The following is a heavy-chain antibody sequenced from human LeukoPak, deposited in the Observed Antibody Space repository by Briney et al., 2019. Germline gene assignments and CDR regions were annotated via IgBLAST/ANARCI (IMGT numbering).Heavy chain of an antibody. V-gene: IGHV4-59*01. CDR1: GGSISSYY. CDR3: ARGPTRYYFDC. D-gene: IGHD4-17*01. Sequence: SETLSLTCTVSGGSISSYYWSWIRQPAGKGLEWIGYINYSGSTNYNPSLKSRVTISVDTSKNQFSLGLSSVTAADTAVYYCARGPTRYYFDCWGQGTLVTVSS. J-gene: IGHJ4*02. CDR2: INYSGST.